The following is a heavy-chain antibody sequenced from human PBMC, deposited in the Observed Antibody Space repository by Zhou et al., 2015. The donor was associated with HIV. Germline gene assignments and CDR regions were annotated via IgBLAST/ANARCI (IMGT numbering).Heavy chain of an antibody. CDR3: AREDVVVVPAASNYYGMDV. CDR2: IIPIFGTA. CDR1: GGTFSSYA. J-gene: IGHJ6*02. Sequence: QVQLVQSGAEVKKPGSSVKVSCKASGGTFSSYAISWVRQAPGQGLEWMGGIIPIFGTANYAQKFQGRVTITADESTSTAYMELSSLRSEDTAVYYCAREDVVVVPAASNYYGMDVWGQGTTVTVSS. V-gene: IGHV1-69*01. D-gene: IGHD2-2*01.